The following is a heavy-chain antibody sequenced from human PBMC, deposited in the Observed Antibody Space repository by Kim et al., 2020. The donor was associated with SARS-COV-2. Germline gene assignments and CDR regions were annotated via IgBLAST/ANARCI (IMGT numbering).Heavy chain of an antibody. D-gene: IGHD2-2*01. CDR1: GFTFSDYY. CDR2: ISSSSSYT. V-gene: IGHV3-11*06. Sequence: GGSLRLSCAASGFTFSDYYMSWIRQAPGKGLEWVSYISSSSSYTNYADSVKGRFTISRDNAKNSLYLQMNSLRAEDTAVYYCARDCVVQAATQIDVYYYYGMDVWGQGTTVTVSS. J-gene: IGHJ6*02. CDR3: ARDCVVQAATQIDVYYYYGMDV.